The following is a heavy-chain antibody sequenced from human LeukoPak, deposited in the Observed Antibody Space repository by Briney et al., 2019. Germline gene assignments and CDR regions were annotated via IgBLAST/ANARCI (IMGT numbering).Heavy chain of an antibody. J-gene: IGHJ4*02. CDR2: INHSGST. Sequence: SETLSLTCAVYGGSFSGYYWSWIRQPPGKGLEWIGEINHSGSTNYNPSLKSRVTISVDTSKDQFSLKLSSVTAADTAVYYCARRGGLPRGGSYYDYVWGSYRPFDYWGQGTLVTVSS. V-gene: IGHV4-34*01. D-gene: IGHD3-16*02. CDR3: ARRGGLPRGGSYYDYVWGSYRPFDY. CDR1: GGSFSGYY.